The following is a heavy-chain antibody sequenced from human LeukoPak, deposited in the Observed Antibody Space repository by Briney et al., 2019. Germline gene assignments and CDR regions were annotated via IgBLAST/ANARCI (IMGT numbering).Heavy chain of an antibody. Sequence: PGGSLRLSCAASGFTVSSNYMSWVRQAPGRGLEWVSVIYSGGSTYYADSVKGRFTISRHNSKNTLYLQMNSLRAEDTAVYYCARELSGWYSVWGQGTLVTVSS. CDR2: IYSGGST. V-gene: IGHV3-53*04. D-gene: IGHD6-19*01. CDR3: ARELSGWYSV. J-gene: IGHJ4*02. CDR1: GFTVSSNY.